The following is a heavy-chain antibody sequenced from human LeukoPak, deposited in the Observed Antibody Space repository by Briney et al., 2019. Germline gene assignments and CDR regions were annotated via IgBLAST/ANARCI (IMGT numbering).Heavy chain of an antibody. CDR1: GFNVSSNY. D-gene: IGHD6-13*01. Sequence: GGSLRLCCAASGFNVSSNYMTWMRQAPGKGLQWVSLIYGADAAYYAESVRGRFMISRDNLKNTLFLQMNSLRVEDTAVYYCVTSTGQQFIPYDYWGQGTHVTVSS. CDR3: VTSTGQQFIPYDY. V-gene: IGHV3-66*02. CDR2: IYGADAA. J-gene: IGHJ4*02.